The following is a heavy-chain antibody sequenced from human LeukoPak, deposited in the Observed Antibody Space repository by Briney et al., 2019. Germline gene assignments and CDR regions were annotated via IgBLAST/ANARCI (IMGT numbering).Heavy chain of an antibody. D-gene: IGHD5-18*01. CDR3: ARGYSYGSDWFDP. V-gene: IGHV4-61*01. J-gene: IGHJ5*02. Sequence: SETLSLTCTVSGYSISSSYYWSWIRQPPGKGLEWIGYIYYSGSTNYNPSLKSRVTISVDTSKNQFSLKLSSVTAADTAVYYCARGYSYGSDWFDPWGQGTLVTVSS. CDR1: GYSISSSYY. CDR2: IYYSGST.